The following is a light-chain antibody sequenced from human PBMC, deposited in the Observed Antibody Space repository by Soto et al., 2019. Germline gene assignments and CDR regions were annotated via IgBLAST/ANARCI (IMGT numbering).Light chain of an antibody. J-gene: IGKJ4*01. Sequence: DIQMTQSPSTLSASVGDTVTITCRASQSISHWLAWYQQKPVKVSKVLIYQASALQSGVPSRFGGSGYGIECTLIIGSLQADDFATSCCRHDSRYPITCSGGSKV. CDR2: QAS. CDR3: RHDSRYPIT. V-gene: IGKV1-5*03. CDR1: QSISHW.